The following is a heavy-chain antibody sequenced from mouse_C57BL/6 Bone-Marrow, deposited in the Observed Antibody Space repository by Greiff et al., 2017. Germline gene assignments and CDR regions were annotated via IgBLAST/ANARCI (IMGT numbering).Heavy chain of an antibody. V-gene: IGHV14-4*01. Sequence: VQLQQSGAELVRPGASVKLSCTASGFNIKDDYMHWVKQRPEQGLEWIGWIDPENGDTEYASKFQGKATITADTSSNTAYLQLSSLTSEDTAVYYCTTCKGPFAYWGQGTLVTVSA. CDR2: IDPENGDT. CDR3: TTCKGPFAY. CDR1: GFNIKDDY. J-gene: IGHJ3*01.